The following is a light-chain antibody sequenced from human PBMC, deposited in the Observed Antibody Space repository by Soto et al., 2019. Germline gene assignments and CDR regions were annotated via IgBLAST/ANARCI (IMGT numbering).Light chain of an antibody. J-gene: IGKJ4*01. V-gene: IGKV1-39*01. CDR2: ATS. Sequence: DIQMTQSPSSLSASVGDRVTITCRASQNIDNYLNWYQHKAGKAPKLLIYATSTLQSGGPSRFSGSGSGTDFTLTISNLQTEDFAIYFCQETYNVGAVSFGGGTKVEIK. CDR3: QETYNVGAVS. CDR1: QNIDNY.